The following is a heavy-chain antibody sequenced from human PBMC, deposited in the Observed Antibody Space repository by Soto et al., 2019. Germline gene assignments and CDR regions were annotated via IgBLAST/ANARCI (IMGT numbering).Heavy chain of an antibody. D-gene: IGHD2-2*01. CDR3: AGLAVPATMLKIWFDP. J-gene: IGHJ5*02. CDR2: IFPGDSDT. V-gene: IGHV5-51*01. CDR1: GYSFISYW. Sequence: GESLKISCKGSGYSFISYWIAWVRHMPGKGLEWMGIIFPGDSDTRYSPSFQGQVTISVDRSINTAYLEWSSLKASDTAVYYCAGLAVPATMLKIWFDPWGQGTLVTVSS.